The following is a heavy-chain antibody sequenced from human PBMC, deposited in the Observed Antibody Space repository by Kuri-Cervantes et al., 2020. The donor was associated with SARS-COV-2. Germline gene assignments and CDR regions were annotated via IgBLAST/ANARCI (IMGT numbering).Heavy chain of an antibody. Sequence: ESLKISCAVSGGSISSYYWNWIRQPPGKGLEWIGYIYYSGSTSYNPSLKSRVTISVDTSENQFSLNLSSVTAADAAVYYCARDSYYGSGRSGYYYYGMDVWGQGTTVTVSS. D-gene: IGHD3-10*01. V-gene: IGHV4-59*01. CDR1: GGSISSYY. CDR2: IYYSGST. CDR3: ARDSYYGSGRSGYYYYGMDV. J-gene: IGHJ6*02.